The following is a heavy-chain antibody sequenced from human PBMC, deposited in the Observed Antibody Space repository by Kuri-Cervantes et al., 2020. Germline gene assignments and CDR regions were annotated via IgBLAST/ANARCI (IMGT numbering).Heavy chain of an antibody. J-gene: IGHJ3*02. CDR3: ASRIPPYYYDSSGLDDAFDI. CDR2: INPISGGT. CDR1: GYTFTSYD. V-gene: IGHV1-2*02. D-gene: IGHD3-22*01. Sequence: AAVKDSRKASGYTFTSYDINWVRQASGQGSEWMGWINPISGGTNYAQKFQGRVTMTRDTSICTAYMELSRLSSDDTAVYYCASRIPPYYYDSSGLDDAFDIWGQGKMVTVSS.